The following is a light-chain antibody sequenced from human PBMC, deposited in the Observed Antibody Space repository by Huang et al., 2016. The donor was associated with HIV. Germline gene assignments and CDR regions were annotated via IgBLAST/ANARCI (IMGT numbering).Light chain of an antibody. J-gene: IGKJ2*01. CDR3: QHYNSYPYT. CDR2: DAS. CDR1: QSSSSW. V-gene: IGKV1-5*01. Sequence: DIQMTQSPSTLSASVGDRVTITCRASQSSSSWLAWFQHKPGKAPKLLIFDASSLESGVPSRFSGSGSGTEFTLTISSLQPDDFATYYCQHYNSYPYTFGQGTKLEIK.